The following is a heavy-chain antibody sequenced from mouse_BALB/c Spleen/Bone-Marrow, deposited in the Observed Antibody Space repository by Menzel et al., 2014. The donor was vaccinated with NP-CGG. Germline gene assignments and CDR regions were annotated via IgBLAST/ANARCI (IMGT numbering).Heavy chain of an antibody. D-gene: IGHD1-1*01. CDR2: IYPGDGDS. J-gene: IGHJ4*01. CDR1: GYEFSDSW. Sequence: QLQQSGPGLVRPGASVKISCKASGYEFSDSWMNWVKQRPGQGLEWIGRIYPGDGDSIYNGKFKGKATLTSDKFSSTAYMQLSSLTSVDSAVYFCARSLSVVTPMDYWGQGTSVTVSS. V-gene: IGHV1-82*01. CDR3: ARSLSVVTPMDY.